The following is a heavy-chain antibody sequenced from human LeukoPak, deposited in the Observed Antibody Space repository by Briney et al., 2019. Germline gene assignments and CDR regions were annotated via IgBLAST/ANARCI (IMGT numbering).Heavy chain of an antibody. CDR1: GGSFSGYY. V-gene: IGHV4-34*01. CDR3: ARRRTYCSGGSCYSLFGY. J-gene: IGHJ4*02. CDR2: INHSGST. D-gene: IGHD2-15*01. Sequence: SETLSLTCAVYGGSFSGYYWSWIRQPPGKGLEWIGEINHSGSTNYNPSLKSRVTISVDTSKKQFSLKLSSVTAADTAVYYCARRRTYCSGGSCYSLFGYWGQGTLVTVSS.